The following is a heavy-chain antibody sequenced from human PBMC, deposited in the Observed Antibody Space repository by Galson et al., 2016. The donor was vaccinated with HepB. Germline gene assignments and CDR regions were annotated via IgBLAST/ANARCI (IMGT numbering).Heavy chain of an antibody. Sequence: SLRLSCAASGITLDHYAMHWVRQAPGKGLEWVSGISWHSGSIGYADSVKGRFTISRDNAKNSLYLQMNRLRAGDTALYYCAKDSGAYYYDSSGYRRNAFDIWGQGTMVTVSS. CDR1: GITLDHYA. V-gene: IGHV3-9*01. D-gene: IGHD3-22*01. CDR2: ISWHSGSI. J-gene: IGHJ3*02. CDR3: AKDSGAYYYDSSGYRRNAFDI.